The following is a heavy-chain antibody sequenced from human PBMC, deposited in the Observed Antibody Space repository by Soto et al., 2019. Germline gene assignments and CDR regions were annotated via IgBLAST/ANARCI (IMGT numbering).Heavy chain of an antibody. CDR2: IYPGDSDT. Sequence: GEALKVSCKGSGYNFTSYLVRWVPQIPGKSLEWVGDIYPGDSDTRYSPAFQGQVTIPAHKSIRTPYLQWRRLKASDTDMYYCATSGQIGGYSGYAPNYYYYGMDVWGQGTTVTVSS. D-gene: IGHD5-12*01. J-gene: IGHJ6*02. V-gene: IGHV5-51*01. CDR1: GYNFTSYL. CDR3: ATSGQIGGYSGYAPNYYYYGMDV.